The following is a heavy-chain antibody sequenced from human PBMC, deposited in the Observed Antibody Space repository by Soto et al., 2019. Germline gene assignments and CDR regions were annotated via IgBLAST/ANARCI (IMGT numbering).Heavy chain of an antibody. CDR1: GDSVSSNSVA. J-gene: IGHJ4*02. CDR3: ARESARQQLAYYFDY. D-gene: IGHD6-13*01. CDR2: TYYRSKWYN. Sequence: PSQTLSLTCAISGDSVSSNSVAWNWIRQSPSRGLEWLGRTYYRSKWYNDYAVSVKSRITINPDTSKNQFSLQLNSVTPEDTAVYDCARESARQQLAYYFDYRGQGTLVTVSS. V-gene: IGHV6-1*01.